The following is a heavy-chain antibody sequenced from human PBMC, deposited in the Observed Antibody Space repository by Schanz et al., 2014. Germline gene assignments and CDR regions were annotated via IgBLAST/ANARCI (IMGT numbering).Heavy chain of an antibody. CDR3: ARYYKRAFSPPRHDAFDV. CDR1: GFTFSASA. CDR2: IRSKPNNYAT. J-gene: IGHJ3*01. Sequence: DVQLLESGGGLVQPGESLRLSCAASGFTFSASAMHWVRQAPGKGLEWVGHIRSKPNNYATEYAASMKGRFTISRDDLKTSVSLKKTTLRPEAPPVFFWARYYKRAFSPPRHDAFDVWGQGTVVTVSS. D-gene: IGHD3-10*01. V-gene: IGHV3-73*01.